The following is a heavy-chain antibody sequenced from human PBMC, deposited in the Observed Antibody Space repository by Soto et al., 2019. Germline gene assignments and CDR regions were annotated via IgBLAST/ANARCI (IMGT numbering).Heavy chain of an antibody. V-gene: IGHV6-1*01. CDR1: GDSVSSNSAA. D-gene: IGHD4-17*01. CDR3: ARDTTTVVIPNFDY. Sequence: SQTLSLTCAISGDSVSSNSAAWNWIRQSPSRGLEWLGRTYYRSKWYNDYAVSVKSRITNNPDTSKNQFSLQLNSVTPEDTAVYYCARDTTTVVIPNFDYWGQGTLVTVSS. CDR2: TYYRSKWYN. J-gene: IGHJ4*02.